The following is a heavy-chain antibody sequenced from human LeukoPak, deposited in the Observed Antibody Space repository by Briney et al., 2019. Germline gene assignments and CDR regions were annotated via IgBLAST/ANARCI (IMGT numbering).Heavy chain of an antibody. D-gene: IGHD3-22*01. J-gene: IGHJ4*02. CDR1: GFTVSSNY. Sequence: GGSLRLSCAASGFTVSSNYMSWVRQAPGKGLEWVSVISGSGGSTYYADSVKGRFTISRDNSKNTLYLQMNSLRAEDTAVYYCAKGSGYLRTPTFGYWGQGTLVTVSS. V-gene: IGHV3-23*01. CDR2: ISGSGGST. CDR3: AKGSGYLRTPTFGY.